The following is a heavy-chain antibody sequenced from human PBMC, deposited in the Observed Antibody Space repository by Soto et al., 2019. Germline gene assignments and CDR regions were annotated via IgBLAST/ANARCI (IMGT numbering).Heavy chain of an antibody. CDR3: ARGGRIGSGYEEELDY. CDR2: INPNSSGT. V-gene: IGHV1-2*02. J-gene: IGHJ4*02. Sequence: ASVKVSCKASGYTFIGYYIHWVRQAPGQGLEWMGWINPNSSGTNYAQKFQGRVTMTRDTSISTAYMELSRLRSDDTAVYYCARGGRIGSGYEEELDYWGQGTLVTVSS. D-gene: IGHD5-12*01. CDR1: GYTFIGYY.